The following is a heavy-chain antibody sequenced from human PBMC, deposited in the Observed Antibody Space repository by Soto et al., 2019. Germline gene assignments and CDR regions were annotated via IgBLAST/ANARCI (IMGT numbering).Heavy chain of an antibody. CDR2: INPSGGST. CDR3: AREQIAAAGVNWFDP. V-gene: IGHV1-46*01. CDR1: GYTFTSYY. J-gene: IGHJ5*02. Sequence: ASVKVSCKASGYTFTSYYMHWVRQAPGQGLEWMGIINPSGGSTSYAQKFQGRVTMTRDTSTSTVYMELSSLRSEDTAVYYCAREQIAAAGVNWFDPWGQGTLVTAPQ. D-gene: IGHD6-13*01.